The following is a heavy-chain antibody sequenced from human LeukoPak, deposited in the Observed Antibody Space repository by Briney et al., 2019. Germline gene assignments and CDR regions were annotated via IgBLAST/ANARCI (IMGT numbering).Heavy chain of an antibody. CDR1: GFTFSSYT. CDR3: ARVNCNSTRYPHYYYYYYMDV. D-gene: IGHD2-2*01. J-gene: IGHJ6*03. V-gene: IGHV3-30-3*01. CDR2: ISYDGSNK. Sequence: PGGSLRLSCAASGFTFSSYTMHWVRQAPGKGLEWVAVISYDGSNKYYADSVKGRFTISRDNSKNTLYLQMNSLRAEDTAVYYCARVNCNSTRYPHYYYYYYMDVWGKGTTVTVSS.